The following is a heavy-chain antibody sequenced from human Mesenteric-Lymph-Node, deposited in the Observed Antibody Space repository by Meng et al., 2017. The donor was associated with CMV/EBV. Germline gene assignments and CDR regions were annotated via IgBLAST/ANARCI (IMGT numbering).Heavy chain of an antibody. D-gene: IGHD3-3*01. Sequence: SVKVSCKASGYTFTSYGISWVRQAPGQGLEWMGWISGHNGNTNYAQKLQGRVTMTSDTSTTTAYMELRSLRSDDTAVYYCARNYDFWSGYLPRGFDYWGQGTLVTVSS. J-gene: IGHJ4*02. CDR2: ISGHNGNT. CDR1: GYTFTSYG. CDR3: ARNYDFWSGYLPRGFDY. V-gene: IGHV1-18*01.